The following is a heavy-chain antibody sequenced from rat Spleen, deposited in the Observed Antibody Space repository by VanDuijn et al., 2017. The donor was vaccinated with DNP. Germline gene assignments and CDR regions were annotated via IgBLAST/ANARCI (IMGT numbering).Heavy chain of an antibody. Sequence: EVQLVESGGGLVQPGRSLKLSCAASGFTFSDYNMAWVRQAPKKGLEWVATISYDGSSTYYRDSVKGRFTISRDNAKSTLYLQMDSLRSEDTATYYCARAITTGELACWGQGVMVTVSS. CDR3: ARAITTGELAC. J-gene: IGHJ2*01. CDR1: GFTFSDYN. V-gene: IGHV5-7*01. D-gene: IGHD1-10*01. CDR2: ISYDGSST.